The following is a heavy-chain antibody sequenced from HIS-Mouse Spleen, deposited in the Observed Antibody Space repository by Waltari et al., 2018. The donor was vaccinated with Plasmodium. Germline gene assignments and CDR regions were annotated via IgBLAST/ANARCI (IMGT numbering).Heavy chain of an antibody. J-gene: IGHJ2*01. CDR1: GFTFSSSW. CDR3: ASSWYWYFDR. Sequence: EVQLVESGGGLVQPGGSLRLSCAASGFTFSSSWVSWVRLGPGKGVEWVSNIKREGSETYYVDSVKGRFTISRDNAKNSLYLQMNSLRAEDTAVYYCASSWYWYFDRWGRGTLVTVSS. V-gene: IGHV3-7*01. D-gene: IGHD6-13*01. CDR2: IKREGSET.